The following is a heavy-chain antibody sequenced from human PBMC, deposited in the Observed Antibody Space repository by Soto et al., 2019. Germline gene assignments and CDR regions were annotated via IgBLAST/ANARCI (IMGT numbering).Heavy chain of an antibody. V-gene: IGHV1-69*18. D-gene: IGHD3-10*01. CDR3: ARDDTGSGVNNDYCYAMDA. CDR1: GGTFNKYV. J-gene: IGHJ6*02. Sequence: QVHLVQSGAEVKKSGSSVKVSCKASGGTFNKYVVVWVRQAPGQGLEWMGKVIPMFGAADYAHKFQGRVTITADESTNTVYMEVSGLRPDDTAVYYCARDDTGSGVNNDYCYAMDAWGQGTTVTVSS. CDR2: VIPMFGAA.